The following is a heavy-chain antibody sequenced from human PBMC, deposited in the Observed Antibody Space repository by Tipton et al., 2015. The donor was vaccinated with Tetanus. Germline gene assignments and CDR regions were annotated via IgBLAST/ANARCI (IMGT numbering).Heavy chain of an antibody. J-gene: IGHJ4*02. V-gene: IGHV3-33*01. CDR3: AREADCSGGSCFSGDFDN. CDR1: GFIFSSYG. Sequence: SLRLSCAASGFIFSSYGIHWVRQAPSKGLEWVAVSWYDGTDKYYADSVKGRFTISRDNSKNTLYLQMNRLRAEDTAVYYCAREADCSGGSCFSGDFDNWGQGTQVTVSS. CDR2: SWYDGTDK. D-gene: IGHD2-15*01.